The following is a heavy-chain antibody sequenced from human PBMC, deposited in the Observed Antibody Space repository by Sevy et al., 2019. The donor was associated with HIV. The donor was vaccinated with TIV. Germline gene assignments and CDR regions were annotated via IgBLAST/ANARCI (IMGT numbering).Heavy chain of an antibody. CDR1: GFTFSSYA. CDR2: ISGRGGST. J-gene: IGHJ5*02. V-gene: IGHV3-23*01. D-gene: IGHD4-17*01. CDR3: TKDASRDYLNWFDP. Sequence: GGCLRLSCAASGFTFSSYAMSWVRQAPGKGLERVSAISGRGGSTYYADSVKGRFTISRVNSKNTLYLQINSLRAEDTAVYYCTKDASRDYLNWFDPWGQGTLVTVSS.